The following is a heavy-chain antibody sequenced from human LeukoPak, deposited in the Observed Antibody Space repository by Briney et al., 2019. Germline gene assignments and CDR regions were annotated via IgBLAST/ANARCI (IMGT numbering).Heavy chain of an antibody. V-gene: IGHV1-18*01. CDR2: ISAYNGNT. D-gene: IGHD6-13*01. CDR3: ARVSPAAGTRRAYYHGMDV. Sequence: GASVKVSCKASGYTFTSYGISWVRQAPGQGLEWMGWISAYNGNTNYAQKLQGRVTMTTDTSTSTAYMELSSLRSEDTAVYYCARVSPAAGTRRAYYHGMDVWGQGTTVTVSS. J-gene: IGHJ6*02. CDR1: GYTFTSYG.